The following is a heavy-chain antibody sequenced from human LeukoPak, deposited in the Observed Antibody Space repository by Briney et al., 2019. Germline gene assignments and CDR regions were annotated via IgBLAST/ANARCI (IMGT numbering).Heavy chain of an antibody. CDR2: IFYSGTS. D-gene: IGHD6-19*01. J-gene: IGHJ5*02. CDR1: GGSIRSSYYY. CDR3: ARHIFRPVAGFGQYWFDP. Sequence: SETLSLTCTVSGGSIRSSYYYWGWIRQPPGKGLEWIGSIFYSGTSYYNPSLKSRVTISVDTSKNQFSLRLSSVTAADTAVYYCARHIFRPVAGFGQYWFDPWGQGILVTVPS. V-gene: IGHV4-39*01.